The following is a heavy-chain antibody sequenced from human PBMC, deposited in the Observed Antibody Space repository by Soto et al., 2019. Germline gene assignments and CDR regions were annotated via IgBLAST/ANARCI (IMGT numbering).Heavy chain of an antibody. D-gene: IGHD3-9*01. J-gene: IGHJ4*02. CDR1: GGSIGSGGYY. V-gene: IGHV4-31*03. CDR2: IYYSGST. CDR3: ARHDNDILTGYSWVFDF. Sequence: QVQLQESGPGLVKPSQTLSLTCTVSGGSIGSGGYYWSWIRQHPGKGLEWIGYIYYSGSTYYNPSLKSRVTISVDTSKNQFSLKLSSVTAADTAVYYCARHDNDILTGYSWVFDFWGQGTLVTVSS.